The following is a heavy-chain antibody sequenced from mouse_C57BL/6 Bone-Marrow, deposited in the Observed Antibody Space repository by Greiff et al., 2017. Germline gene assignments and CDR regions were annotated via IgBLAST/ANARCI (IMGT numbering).Heavy chain of an antibody. CDR3: ARDDYDGYFGV. V-gene: IGHV5-6*01. J-gene: IGHJ1*03. CDR1: GFTFSSYG. D-gene: IGHD2-4*01. CDR2: ISSGGSYT. Sequence: EVKLMESGGDLVKPGGSLKLSRAASGFTFSSYGMSWVRQTPDKRLEWVATISSGGSYTYYPDSVKGRFTISRDNAKNTLYLQMSSRKSEDTDMYYCARDDYDGYFGVWGTGTTVTVSS.